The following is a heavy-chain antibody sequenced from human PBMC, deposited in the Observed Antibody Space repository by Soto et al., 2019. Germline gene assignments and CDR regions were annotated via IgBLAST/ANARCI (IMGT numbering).Heavy chain of an antibody. CDR1: GFTFRSYS. J-gene: IGHJ4*02. Sequence: GGSLRLSCAASGFTFRSYSMSWVRQAPGKGLEWVSFISSSSTYKYYADSVKGRFTISRDNAKNSLYLQMSSLRAEDTAVYYCARGTEYSSSSFDYWGPGTLVTVSS. CDR2: ISSSSTYK. CDR3: ARGTEYSSSSFDY. D-gene: IGHD6-6*01. V-gene: IGHV3-21*01.